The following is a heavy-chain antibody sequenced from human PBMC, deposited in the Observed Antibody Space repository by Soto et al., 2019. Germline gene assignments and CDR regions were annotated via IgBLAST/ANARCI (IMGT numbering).Heavy chain of an antibody. CDR2: IYTSGST. V-gene: IGHV4-4*07. CDR3: ARDRKEYSSSGAWFDP. J-gene: IGHJ5*02. Sequence: KPSETLSLTCTVSGGSISSYYWSWIRQPAGKGLEWIGRIYTSGSTNYNPSLKSRVTMSVDTSKNQFSLKLSSVTAADTAVYYCARDRKEYSSSGAWFDPWGQGTLVTVSS. D-gene: IGHD6-6*01. CDR1: GGSISSYY.